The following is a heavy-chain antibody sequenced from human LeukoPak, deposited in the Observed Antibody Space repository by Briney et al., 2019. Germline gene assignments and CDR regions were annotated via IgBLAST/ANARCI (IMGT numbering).Heavy chain of an antibody. CDR1: GGTFSSYA. D-gene: IGHD3-22*01. J-gene: IGHJ4*02. Sequence: SVKVSCKASGGTFSSYAISWVRQAPGQGLEWMGRIIPILGIANYAQKFQGRVTTTADKSTSTAYMELSSLRSEDTAVYYCASFYDSSGYYLPLDYWGQGTLVTVSS. CDR3: ASFYDSSGYYLPLDY. V-gene: IGHV1-69*04. CDR2: IIPILGIA.